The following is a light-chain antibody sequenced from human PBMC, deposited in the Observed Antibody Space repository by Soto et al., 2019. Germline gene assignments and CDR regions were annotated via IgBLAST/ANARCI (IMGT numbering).Light chain of an antibody. J-gene: IGLJ1*01. V-gene: IGLV2-14*03. Sequence: QSVLTQPASVSGSPGQSITISCTSTSSDVGGYNYVSWYQHHPGKAPRLLIYDVSNRPSGISNRFSGSKSDNTASLTISGLQPEDEADYYCSSYTTSNTRQIVFGTGTKVTV. CDR3: SSYTTSNTRQIV. CDR2: DVS. CDR1: SSDVGGYNY.